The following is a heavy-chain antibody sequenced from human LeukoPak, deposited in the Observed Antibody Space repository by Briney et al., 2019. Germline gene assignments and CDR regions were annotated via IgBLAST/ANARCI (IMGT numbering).Heavy chain of an antibody. J-gene: IGHJ4*02. CDR1: GGSISSGGYS. V-gene: IGHV4-30-4*07. Sequence: SETLSLTCAVSGGSISSGGYSWSWIRRPPGKGLEWIGYIYYSGSTYYSGSTHYKLSLKSRVTMSVDTSKNQFSLKLSSVTAADTAVYYCARDRGTWNDDGFDYWGQGTLVTVSS. CDR2: IYYSGSTYYSGST. CDR3: ARDRGTWNDDGFDY. D-gene: IGHD1-1*01.